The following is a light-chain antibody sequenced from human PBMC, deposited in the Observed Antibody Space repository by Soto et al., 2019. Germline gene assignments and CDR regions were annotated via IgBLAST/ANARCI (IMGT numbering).Light chain of an antibody. CDR3: QQYGSSPP. CDR1: QSVSSSY. J-gene: IGKJ1*01. CDR2: GAS. Sequence: EIVLTQSPGTLSLSPGERATLSCRASQSVSSSYLAWYQQKPGQAPRLLIYGASSRATGIPDRLSGSGSGTNFTLTISRLEPEDFGVYYCQQYGSSPPFGPGTKVAIK. V-gene: IGKV3-20*01.